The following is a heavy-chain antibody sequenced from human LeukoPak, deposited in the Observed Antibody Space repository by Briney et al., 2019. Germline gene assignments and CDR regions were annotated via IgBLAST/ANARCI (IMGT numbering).Heavy chain of an antibody. D-gene: IGHD6-13*01. Sequence: PGGSLRLSCAASGFTFSSYWMHWVRQAPGKGLVWVSRINSDGSSTSYADSVKGRFTISRDNAKNSLYLQMNSLRPEDTALYYCAKRSAAGTVGYFDYWGQGTLVTVSS. V-gene: IGHV3-74*01. J-gene: IGHJ4*02. CDR1: GFTFSSYW. CDR3: AKRSAAGTVGYFDY. CDR2: INSDGSST.